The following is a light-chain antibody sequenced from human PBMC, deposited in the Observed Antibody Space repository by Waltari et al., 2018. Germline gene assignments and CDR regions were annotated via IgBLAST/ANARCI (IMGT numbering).Light chain of an antibody. CDR3: QMYVRLPAT. V-gene: IGKV3-20*01. CDR1: QSVSRA. J-gene: IGKJ1*01. CDR2: DAS. Sequence: EIVLTQSPGTLSLSPGERATLSCRASQSVSRALAWYQQKPGQAPRLLIYDASSSATGIPERFSGSGSGTDFSLTISRVEPEDFAVYYCQMYVRLPATFGQGTEVEVK.